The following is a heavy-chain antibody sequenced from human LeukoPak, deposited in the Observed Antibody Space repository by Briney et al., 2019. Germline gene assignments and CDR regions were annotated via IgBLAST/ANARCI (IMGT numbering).Heavy chain of an antibody. D-gene: IGHD5-18*01. V-gene: IGHV3-48*04. J-gene: IGHJ4*02. CDR3: ASGYSYRYFQY. Sequence: GGSLRLSCAASGFSFSSYGMHWVRQAPGKGLEWISYISSSGSTIDYADSVKGRFTISRDNAKNSLFLQMNRLRAEDTAVYFCASGYSYRYFQYWGQGTLVTVS. CDR2: ISSSGSTI. CDR1: GFSFSSYG.